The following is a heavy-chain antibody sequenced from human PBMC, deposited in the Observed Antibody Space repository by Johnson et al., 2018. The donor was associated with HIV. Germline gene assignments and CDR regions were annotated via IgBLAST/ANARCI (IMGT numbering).Heavy chain of an antibody. D-gene: IGHD6-6*01. V-gene: IGHV3-20*04. J-gene: IGHJ3*02. CDR1: GFTFDDYG. Sequence: VQLVESGGGVVRPGGPLRLSCAASGFTFDDYGMSWVRQAPGKGLEWVSGINWNGGSTGYADSVKGRFTISRDNAKNSLYLQMNSLRAEDTALYYCARARGEGAARTDAFDIWGQGTMVTVSS. CDR2: INWNGGST. CDR3: ARARGEGAARTDAFDI.